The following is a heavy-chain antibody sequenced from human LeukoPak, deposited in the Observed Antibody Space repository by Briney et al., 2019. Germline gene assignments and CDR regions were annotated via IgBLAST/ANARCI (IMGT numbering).Heavy chain of an antibody. J-gene: IGHJ6*02. CDR3: AREAYFDWLSTYGMDV. CDR1: GFTFSTYG. CDR2: IWYDESNK. V-gene: IGHV3-33*01. Sequence: GGSLRLSCAASGFTFSTYGMHWVRQAPGKGLEWVAVIWYDESNKYYADSVKGRFTISRDNSKNTLYLQMNSLRAEDTAVYYCAREAYFDWLSTYGMDVWGQGTTVTVSS. D-gene: IGHD3-9*01.